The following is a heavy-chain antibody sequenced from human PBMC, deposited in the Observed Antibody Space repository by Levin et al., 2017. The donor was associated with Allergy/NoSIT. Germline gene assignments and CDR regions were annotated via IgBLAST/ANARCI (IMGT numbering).Heavy chain of an antibody. D-gene: IGHD4-23*01. Sequence: SETLSLTCAVYGGSFSGYYWSWIRQPPGKGLEWIGEINHSGSTNYNPSLKSRVTISVDTSKNQFSLKLSSVTAADTAVYYCASVMTTVVRGPFDYWGQGTLVTVSS. V-gene: IGHV4-34*01. CDR2: INHSGST. CDR1: GGSFSGYY. J-gene: IGHJ4*02. CDR3: ASVMTTVVRGPFDY.